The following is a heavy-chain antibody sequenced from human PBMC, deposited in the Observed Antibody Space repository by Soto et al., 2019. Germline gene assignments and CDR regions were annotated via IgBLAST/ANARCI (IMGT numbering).Heavy chain of an antibody. J-gene: IGHJ4*02. CDR1: GGTFSIYA. CDR2: IIPIFGTA. V-gene: IGHV1-69*01. Sequence: GASVKDSCKASGGTFSIYAISWVRQAPGQGPEWMGGIIPIFGTANYAQKFQGRVTITADESTSTAYMELSSLRSEDTAVYYCARTLYGDNVDYWGQGTLVTVSS. CDR3: ARTLYGDNVDY. D-gene: IGHD4-17*01.